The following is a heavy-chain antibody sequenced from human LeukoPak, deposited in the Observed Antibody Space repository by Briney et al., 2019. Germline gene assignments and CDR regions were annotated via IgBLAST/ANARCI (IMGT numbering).Heavy chain of an antibody. V-gene: IGHV1-8*01. J-gene: IGHJ4*02. CDR3: ARGLGLVRYHY. CDR2: MNPNSGNT. D-gene: IGHD3-16*01. CDR1: GYPFSTYD. Sequence: GASVKVSCKASGYPFSTYDIYWVRQATGQGLEGMGWMNPNSGNTGYAQRFQGRVTMTRNTSISTAYMELSSLTSEDTAVYYCARGLGLVRYHYWGQGTLVTVFS.